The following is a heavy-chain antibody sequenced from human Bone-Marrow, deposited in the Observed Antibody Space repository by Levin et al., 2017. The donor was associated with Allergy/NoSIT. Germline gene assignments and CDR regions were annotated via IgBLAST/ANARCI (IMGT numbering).Heavy chain of an antibody. Sequence: GGSLRLSCTASGFTFGDYVMNWVRQAPGKGLEWVSFIRSKSYGGTTEYAASVKGRFTISRDDSKSIAYLQMNSLKTEDTAVYYCTRGAYGDYSSFDYWGQGTLVTVSS. CDR1: GFTFGDYV. V-gene: IGHV3-49*04. CDR2: IRSKSYGGTT. D-gene: IGHD4-17*01. CDR3: TRGAYGDYSSFDY. J-gene: IGHJ4*02.